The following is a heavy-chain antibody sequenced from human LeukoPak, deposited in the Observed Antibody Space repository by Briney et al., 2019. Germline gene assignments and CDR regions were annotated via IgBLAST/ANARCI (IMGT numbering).Heavy chain of an antibody. CDR1: GYTLTELS. CDR3: ATVNLGYYSGGSCYWFDP. V-gene: IGHV1-24*01. D-gene: IGHD2-15*01. J-gene: IGHJ5*02. Sequence: GASVKVSCKVSGYTLTELSMHWVRQAPGKGLEWMGGFDPEDGETIYAQKFQGRVTMTEDTSTDTAYMELSSLRSEDTAVYYCATVNLGYYSGGSCYWFDPWGQGTLVTVSS. CDR2: FDPEDGET.